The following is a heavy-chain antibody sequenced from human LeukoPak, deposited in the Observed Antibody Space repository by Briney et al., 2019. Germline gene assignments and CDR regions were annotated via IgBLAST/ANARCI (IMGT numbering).Heavy chain of an antibody. CDR3: AKDFNPLGDGSGSYTPWGGDY. V-gene: IGHV3-74*01. Sequence: GGSLRLSCAASRFSFSSFRMFWVRQAPGKGLVWVSRIETDGSSTNYADSVKGRFTISRDNAKNSLYLQMNSLRAEDTAVYYWAKDFNPLGDGSGSYTPWGGDYWGQGTLVTVSS. J-gene: IGHJ4*02. CDR1: RFSFSSFR. CDR2: IETDGSST. D-gene: IGHD3-10*01.